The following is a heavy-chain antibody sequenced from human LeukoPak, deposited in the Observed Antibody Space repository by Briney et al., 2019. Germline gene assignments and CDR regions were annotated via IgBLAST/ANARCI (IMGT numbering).Heavy chain of an antibody. CDR1: GFTFSSYA. J-gene: IGHJ4*02. CDR2: ISCSGGST. V-gene: IGHV3-23*01. CDR3: AKDRWLQQYYFDY. D-gene: IGHD5-24*01. Sequence: GSLRLSCAASGFTFSSYAMSWVRQAPGKGVERVSAISCSGGSTYYADSVKGRFTISRDNSKNTLYLQMNSLRAEDTAVYYCAKDRWLQQYYFDYWGQGTLVTVSS.